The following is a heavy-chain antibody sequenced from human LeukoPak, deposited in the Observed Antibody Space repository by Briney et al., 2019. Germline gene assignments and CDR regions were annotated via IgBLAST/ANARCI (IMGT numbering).Heavy chain of an antibody. CDR3: AAGSGSYYPDYYGMDV. CDR2: ITYDGSNK. J-gene: IGHJ6*02. CDR1: GFTFSSYA. D-gene: IGHD3-10*01. Sequence: GGSLRLSCAASGFTFSSYAMHWVRQAPGKGLEWVAVITYDGSNKYYADSVKGRFTLSRDNSKNTLYLQMNSLRAEDTAVYYCAAGSGSYYPDYYGMDVWGQGTTVTVSS. V-gene: IGHV3-30-3*01.